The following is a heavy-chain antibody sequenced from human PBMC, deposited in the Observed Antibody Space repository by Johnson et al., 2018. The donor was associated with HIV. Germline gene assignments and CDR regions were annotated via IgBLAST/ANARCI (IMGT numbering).Heavy chain of an antibody. D-gene: IGHD4-11*01. CDR2: ISHDGSNK. Sequence: VQLVESGGGVVQPGTSLRLSCAASGFTFSYYAIFWVRQAPGKGLEWVAVISHDGSNKYYADSVKGRFTISRDNSKNTLYLQMNSLRPEDTAVYFCARGGLYIQFLAFDAVDIWGQGTMVTVYS. J-gene: IGHJ3*02. CDR1: GFTFSYYA. V-gene: IGHV3-30-3*01. CDR3: ARGGLYIQFLAFDAVDI.